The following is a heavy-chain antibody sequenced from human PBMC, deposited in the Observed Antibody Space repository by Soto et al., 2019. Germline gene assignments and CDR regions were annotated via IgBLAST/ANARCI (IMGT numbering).Heavy chain of an antibody. CDR1: GFTFSPFW. Sequence: EVQLVESGGGLVQPGESLRLSCAASGFTFSPFWMHWARQAPGKGLEWVSHMNADGSTTLYADSVKGRFTISRDNAKNTLYLQRNSLRAEDTAVYYCVRDRGNPDSVDIWGQGTMVTVSS. V-gene: IGHV3-74*01. CDR3: VRDRGNPDSVDI. D-gene: IGHD3-10*01. J-gene: IGHJ3*02. CDR2: MNADGSTT.